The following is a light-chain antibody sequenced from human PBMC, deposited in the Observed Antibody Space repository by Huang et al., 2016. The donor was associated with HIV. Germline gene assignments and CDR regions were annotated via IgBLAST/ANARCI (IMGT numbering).Light chain of an antibody. CDR3: QQYDTSPWT. J-gene: IGKJ1*01. Sequence: DIVMTQSPDSLAVSLGERATINCKSSQSVLYRSNNKNYLAWYQQKPGQPPKLLIYWAPTRESGVPDRFTGSGSGTDFSLTISSLQAEDVAVYYCQQYDTSPWTFGQGTKVEIK. V-gene: IGKV4-1*01. CDR1: QSVLYRSNNKNY. CDR2: WAP.